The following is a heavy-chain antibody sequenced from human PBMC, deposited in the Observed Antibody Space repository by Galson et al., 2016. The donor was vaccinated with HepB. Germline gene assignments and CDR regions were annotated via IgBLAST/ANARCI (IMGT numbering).Heavy chain of an antibody. CDR2: IYYSGNA. Sequence: TLSLTCSVSGASVNSISHYWGWIRQHPEKGLEWIGYIYYSGNAYYNPSLKSRVSISIDTSKDQFSLNLNSVTAADTAVYYCASTRRTAAQNYYYFGMDVWGQGTAVIVSS. D-gene: IGHD6-13*01. CDR3: ASTRRTAAQNYYYFGMDV. J-gene: IGHJ6*02. CDR1: GASVNSISHY. V-gene: IGHV4-31*03.